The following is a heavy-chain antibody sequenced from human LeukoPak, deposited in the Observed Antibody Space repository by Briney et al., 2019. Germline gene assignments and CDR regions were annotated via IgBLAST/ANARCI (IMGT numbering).Heavy chain of an antibody. D-gene: IGHD6-25*01. Sequence: GGSPRLSCAASGFTFSSYSMNWVRQAPGKGLEWVSYISSSSSTIYYADSVKGRFTISRDNAKNSLYLQMNSLRAEDTAVYYCARGSAAKDAFDIWGQGTMVTVSS. V-gene: IGHV3-48*01. CDR1: GFTFSSYS. J-gene: IGHJ3*02. CDR2: ISSSSSTI. CDR3: ARGSAAKDAFDI.